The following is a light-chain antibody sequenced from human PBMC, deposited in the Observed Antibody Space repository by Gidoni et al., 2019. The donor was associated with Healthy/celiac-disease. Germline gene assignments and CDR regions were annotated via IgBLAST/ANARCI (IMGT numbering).Light chain of an antibody. CDR3: QQYNNWPRALT. CDR2: GAS. Sequence: IVMTQSPATLSVYRGERATLSCQASQSVSSNLAWYQQKPGQAPRLLIYGASTRATGIPARFSGSGSGTEFTLTISSLQSEDFAVYYCQQYNNWPRALTFGGGTKVEIK. J-gene: IGKJ4*01. V-gene: IGKV3-15*01. CDR1: QSVSSN.